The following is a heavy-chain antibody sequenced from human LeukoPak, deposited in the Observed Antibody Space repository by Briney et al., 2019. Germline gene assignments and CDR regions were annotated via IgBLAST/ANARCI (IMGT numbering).Heavy chain of an antibody. CDR1: GFTFSNYA. Sequence: GRSLTLACAASGFTFSNYAMNWVRQAPGTGLEWVSVISGSGGSTNYADSVKGRFTISRDNSKNTLYLQLTSLRAEDTALYYCVTRAVSSPIWYYFDIWGQGTLATVSS. J-gene: IGHJ4*02. V-gene: IGHV3-23*01. CDR3: VTRAVSSPIWYYFDI. CDR2: ISGSGGST. D-gene: IGHD2/OR15-2a*01.